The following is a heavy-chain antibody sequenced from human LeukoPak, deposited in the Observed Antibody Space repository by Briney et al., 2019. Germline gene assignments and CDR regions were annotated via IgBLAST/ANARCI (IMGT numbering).Heavy chain of an antibody. CDR3: ATNVWPELPLDP. Sequence: ASVKLPCTASGYTFTVYYFHWVRQAPGQGLEWMGWIHPNSGGTNSAQRFQDRVTMTRDTSISTAYMELRRLRSDDTAVYYCATNVWPELPLDPWGQGTLVTVSS. CDR1: GYTFTVYY. J-gene: IGHJ5*02. V-gene: IGHV1-2*02. D-gene: IGHD5-24*01. CDR2: IHPNSGGT.